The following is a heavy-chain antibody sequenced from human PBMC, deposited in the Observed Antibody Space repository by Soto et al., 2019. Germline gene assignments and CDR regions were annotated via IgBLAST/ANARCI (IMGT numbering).Heavy chain of an antibody. CDR3: AREFSTIRAFDI. Sequence: QVQLVQSGAEVRKPGASVKVSCKASGYTFTSYYMHWVRQAPGQGLEWMGIINPSGGSTSYAQKFQGRVTMTRDTSTSTGYVDLNSLRSEDTAVYYCAREFSTIRAFDIWGQGTMVTVSS. D-gene: IGHD6-13*01. V-gene: IGHV1-46*01. J-gene: IGHJ3*02. CDR1: GYTFTSYY. CDR2: INPSGGST.